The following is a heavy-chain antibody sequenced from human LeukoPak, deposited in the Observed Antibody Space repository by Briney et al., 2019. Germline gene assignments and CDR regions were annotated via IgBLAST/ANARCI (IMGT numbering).Heavy chain of an antibody. CDR3: ARDSSSPSHNFDY. Sequence: PSETLSLTCTVSGGSISSYYWSWLRQPAGKGLEWLGRIYSSGSTNYNPSLKSRVTMSVDTSKNQFSLKLSTVSAADTAVYYCARDSSSPSHNFDYWGQGTLVTVSS. J-gene: IGHJ4*02. D-gene: IGHD6-13*01. CDR2: IYSSGST. CDR1: GGSISSYY. V-gene: IGHV4-4*07.